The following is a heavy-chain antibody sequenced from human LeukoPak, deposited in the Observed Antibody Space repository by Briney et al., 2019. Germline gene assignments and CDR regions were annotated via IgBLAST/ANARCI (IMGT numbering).Heavy chain of an antibody. J-gene: IGHJ4*02. V-gene: IGHV4-31*11. CDR2: IYYSGST. D-gene: IGHD3-16*02. CDR1: GGSFSGYY. CDR3: ARYDYVWGSYRTTLFDY. Sequence: PSETLSLTCAVYGGSFSGYYWSWIRQHPGKGLEWIGYIYYSGSTYYNPSLKSRVTISVDTSKNQFSLKLSSVTAADTAVYYCARYDYVWGSYRTTLFDYWGQGTLVTVSS.